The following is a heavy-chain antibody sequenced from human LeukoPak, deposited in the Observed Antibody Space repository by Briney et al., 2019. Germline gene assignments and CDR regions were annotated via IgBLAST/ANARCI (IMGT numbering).Heavy chain of an antibody. Sequence: SETLSLTCAVYGGSFSVYYWSWIRQPPGKGLEWIGYIYYSGGTNYNPPLTSRVHISVHTSKHQFSLKLTSVTAADTAVYYCPGTQNTAMAPRVRGYGPLGYWGQGTLVTVSS. V-gene: IGHV4-59*01. J-gene: IGHJ4*02. CDR2: IYYSGGT. CDR3: PGTQNTAMAPRVRGYGPLGY. CDR1: GGSFSVYY. D-gene: IGHD5-18*01.